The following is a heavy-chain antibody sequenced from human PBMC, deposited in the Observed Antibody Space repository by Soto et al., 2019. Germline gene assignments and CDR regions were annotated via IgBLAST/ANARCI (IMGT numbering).Heavy chain of an antibody. CDR3: AREALYYDFWSGSAMGNGMDV. D-gene: IGHD3-3*01. J-gene: IGHJ6*02. V-gene: IGHV3-11*04. Sequence: PGGSLRLSCAASGFNFSDFYISWIRQAPGKGLEWVSFISGTGGTIYYAESVKGRFTISRDNAQNSLYLQMNSLRAEDTAVYYCAREALYYDFWSGSAMGNGMDVWGQGTTVTVSS. CDR2: ISGTGGTI. CDR1: GFNFSDFY.